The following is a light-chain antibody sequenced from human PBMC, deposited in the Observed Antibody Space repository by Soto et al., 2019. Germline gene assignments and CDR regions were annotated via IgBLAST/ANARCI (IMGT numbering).Light chain of an antibody. CDR3: QQYNSWLWT. CDR2: GAS. CDR1: QSVSSK. Sequence: IVLTQSPATLSLTPGEGATLSCRASQSVSSKLAWYQQKPGQAPRLLIYGASTRATGIPARFSGSGSGTEFTLIISSLQSEDSAVYYCQQYNSWLWTFGQGTKVDIK. J-gene: IGKJ1*01. V-gene: IGKV3-15*01.